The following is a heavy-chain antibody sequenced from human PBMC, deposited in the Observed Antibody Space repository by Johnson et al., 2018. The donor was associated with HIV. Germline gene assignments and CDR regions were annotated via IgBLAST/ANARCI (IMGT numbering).Heavy chain of an antibody. Sequence: HVQLVESGGGVVQPGRSLRLSCAASGFTFSSYGMHWVRQAPGKGLEWVAVISYDGSNKYYADSVKGLSTISRDNSNNTLFLQMNSLRADDTGVYYCAKDKFMFLDNPVDAFDVWGQGTMVTFSS. V-gene: IGHV3-30*18. CDR3: AKDKFMFLDNPVDAFDV. D-gene: IGHD3/OR15-3a*01. CDR2: ISYDGSNK. J-gene: IGHJ3*01. CDR1: GFTFSSYG.